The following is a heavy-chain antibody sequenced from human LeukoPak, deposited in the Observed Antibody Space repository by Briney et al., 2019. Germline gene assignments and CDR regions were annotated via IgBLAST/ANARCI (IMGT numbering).Heavy chain of an antibody. Sequence: VGSLRLSCAASGFSFRIHSMKWARQAPGKGLEWGSSITSFGSDIYYADSVKGRFTISRDDGKNSLYLQMNSLGAEDSAVYYCARAHDFWSGYGGNYMDVWGKGTTVTVSS. CDR2: ITSFGSDI. D-gene: IGHD3-3*01. CDR1: GFSFRIHS. V-gene: IGHV3-21*01. J-gene: IGHJ6*03. CDR3: ARAHDFWSGYGGNYMDV.